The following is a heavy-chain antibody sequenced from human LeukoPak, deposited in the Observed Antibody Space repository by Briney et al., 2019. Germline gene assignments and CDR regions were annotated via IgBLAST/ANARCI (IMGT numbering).Heavy chain of an antibody. CDR1: GFTFSSYG. D-gene: IGHD3-22*01. Sequence: GGSLRLSCAASGFTFSSYGMHWVRQAPGKGLEWVAVISYDGSNKYYADSVKGRFTISRDNSKNTLYLQMNSLRAENTAVYYCAKDLSYYDSSGYNLDYWGQGTLVTVSS. J-gene: IGHJ4*02. CDR2: ISYDGSNK. V-gene: IGHV3-30*18. CDR3: AKDLSYYDSSGYNLDY.